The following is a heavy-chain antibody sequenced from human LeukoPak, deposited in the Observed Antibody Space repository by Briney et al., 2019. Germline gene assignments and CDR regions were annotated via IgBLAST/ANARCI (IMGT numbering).Heavy chain of an antibody. J-gene: IGHJ6*02. CDR3: ARGLYCSSSTSCYDYGMDV. D-gene: IGHD2-2*01. CDR1: GGTFRSYG. V-gene: IGHV1-69*01. CDR2: FIPILGTA. Sequence: ASVKVSCKVSGGTFRSYGLNWVRQAPGQGLEWMGGFIPILGTAKYAQKLQGRVTITADESTSTGYMELSSLRYEDTAVYYCARGLYCSSSTSCYDYGMDVWGQGTTVTVSS.